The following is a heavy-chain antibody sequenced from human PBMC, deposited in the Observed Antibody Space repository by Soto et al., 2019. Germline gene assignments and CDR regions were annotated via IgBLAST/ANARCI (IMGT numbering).Heavy chain of an antibody. CDR1: GFTFSSYE. D-gene: IGHD5-12*01. CDR2: ISYSGNPT. J-gene: IGHJ4*01. V-gene: IGHV3-48*03. CDR3: VRDRSAIVATSIDY. Sequence: EVQLVESGGGLVQPGGSLRLSCAASGFTFSSYEMNWVRQAPGKGLEWVSYISYSGNPTKYADSVKGRFTISGDNAKNSLYLQMNSLRVEDTAVYYCVRDRSAIVATSIDYWGHGTLVTVSS.